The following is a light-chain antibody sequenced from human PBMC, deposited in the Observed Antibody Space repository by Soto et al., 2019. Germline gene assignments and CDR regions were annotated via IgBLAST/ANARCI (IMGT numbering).Light chain of an antibody. CDR3: QQYNNWLT. CDR2: GAS. V-gene: IGKV3-15*01. CDR1: QSVSSN. J-gene: IGKJ4*01. Sequence: EIVMTQSPPTLSGSPGEKATLSCRASQSVSSNLAWYQQKPGQAPRLLIYGASTRATGIPARFSGSGSGTEFTLTISSLQSEDFAVYYCQQYNNWLTFGGGTKVEIK.